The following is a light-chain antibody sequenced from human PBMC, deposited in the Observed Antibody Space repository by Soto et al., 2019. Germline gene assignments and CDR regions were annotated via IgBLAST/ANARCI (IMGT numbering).Light chain of an antibody. Sequence: IQLTQTPSSLSASVGDRVTINCRASQGISSFLAWYQQKPGKAPKLLIYAASSLQSGVPSRFSGSGFGTDFTLTITSLQPEDFATYYCQQVESYPSTFGGGTKVDIK. CDR2: AAS. CDR3: QQVESYPST. CDR1: QGISSF. V-gene: IGKV1-9*01. J-gene: IGKJ4*01.